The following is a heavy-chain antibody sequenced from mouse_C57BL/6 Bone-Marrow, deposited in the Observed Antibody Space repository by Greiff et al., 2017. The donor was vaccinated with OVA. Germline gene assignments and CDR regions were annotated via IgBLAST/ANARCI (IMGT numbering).Heavy chain of an antibody. CDR3: ARHQGLRGFAY. CDR1: GFTFSDYG. J-gene: IGHJ3*01. V-gene: IGHV5-15*01. CDR2: ISNLAYSI. Sequence: EVQVVESGGGLVQPGGSLKLSCAASGFTFSDYGMAWVRQAPRKGPEWVAFISNLAYSIYYADTVTGRFTISRENAKNTLYLEMSSLRSEDTAMYYCARHQGLRGFAYWGQGTLVTVSA. D-gene: IGHD2-2*01.